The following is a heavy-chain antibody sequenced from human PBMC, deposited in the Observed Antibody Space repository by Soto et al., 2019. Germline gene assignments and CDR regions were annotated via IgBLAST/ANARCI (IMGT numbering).Heavy chain of an antibody. CDR1: GFTFSSYA. CDR2: ISGSGGST. Sequence: GGSLRLSCAASGFTFSSYAMSWVRQAPGKGLEWVSAISGSGGSTYYADSVKGRFTISRDNSKNTLYLQMNSLRAEDTAVYYCAKVVTAIPAGYYYYGMDVWGQGTTVTVSS. CDR3: AKVVTAIPAGYYYYGMDV. D-gene: IGHD2-21*02. V-gene: IGHV3-23*01. J-gene: IGHJ6*02.